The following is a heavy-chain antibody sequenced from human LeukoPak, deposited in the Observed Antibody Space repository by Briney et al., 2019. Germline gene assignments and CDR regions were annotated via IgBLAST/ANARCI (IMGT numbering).Heavy chain of an antibody. CDR3: ATYSSSSGGGY. V-gene: IGHV3-23*01. Sequence: GGSLRLSCAASGFTFSSYAMSWVRQAPGKGLEWVSAISGSGGSTYYADSVKGRFTISRDNAKNSLYLQMNSLRAEDTAVYYCATYSSSSGGGYWGQGTLVTVSS. CDR2: ISGSGGST. J-gene: IGHJ4*02. CDR1: GFTFSSYA. D-gene: IGHD6-13*01.